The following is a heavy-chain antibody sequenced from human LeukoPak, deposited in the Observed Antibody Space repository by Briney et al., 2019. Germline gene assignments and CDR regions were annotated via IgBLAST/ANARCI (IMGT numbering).Heavy chain of an antibody. Sequence: PGGSLRLSCAASGFTFGSYAMSWVRQAPGKGLEWVSAMSGSGGSTYYGDSVKGRFTISRDNSKNTLYLQMNSLRADDTAVYYCAKAALRGPGSYYINYGMDVWGQGTMVTVSS. V-gene: IGHV3-23*01. CDR2: MSGSGGST. D-gene: IGHD3-10*01. CDR1: GFTFGSYA. CDR3: AKAALRGPGSYYINYGMDV. J-gene: IGHJ6*02.